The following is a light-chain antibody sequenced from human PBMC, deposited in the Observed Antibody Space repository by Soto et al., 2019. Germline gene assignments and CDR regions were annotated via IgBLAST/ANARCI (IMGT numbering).Light chain of an antibody. CDR3: SSYTGISTLDVV. V-gene: IGLV2-14*01. CDR2: EVS. CDR1: SSDVGGYNY. J-gene: IGLJ2*01. Sequence: QSVLTQPASVSGSPGQSITISCTGTSSDVGGYNYVSWYQQHPGKAPKLVISEVSNRPSGISYRFSGSKSGNTASLSISGLQAEDEADYYCSSYTGISTLDVVFGGGTKVTVL.